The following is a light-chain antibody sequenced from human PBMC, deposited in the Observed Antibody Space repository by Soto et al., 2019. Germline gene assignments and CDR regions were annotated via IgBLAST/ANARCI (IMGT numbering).Light chain of an antibody. Sequence: DIQMTQSPSSLSASVGDRVTITCRASQPITNYLSWYQQKPGKAPKLIIYAASRLQSGVPSRFSSGGSGTEFTLAISSLLPEDVATYYCQQSYVAPWTFGQGTKVDIK. CDR2: AAS. V-gene: IGKV1-39*01. CDR3: QQSYVAPWT. CDR1: QPITNY. J-gene: IGKJ1*01.